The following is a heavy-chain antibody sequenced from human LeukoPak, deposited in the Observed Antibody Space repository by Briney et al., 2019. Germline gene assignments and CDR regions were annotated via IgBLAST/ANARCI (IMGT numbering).Heavy chain of an antibody. J-gene: IGHJ6*03. Sequence: GGTLRLSCAASGFTFSSYGMSWVRQAPGKGLEWVSAISGSGGSTYYADSVKGRFTISRDNSKNTLYLQMNSLRAEDTAVYFCAKGSGWEASYFYYYMDVWGKGTTVTISS. CDR3: AKGSGWEASYFYYYMDV. D-gene: IGHD1-26*01. V-gene: IGHV3-23*01. CDR2: ISGSGGST. CDR1: GFTFSSYG.